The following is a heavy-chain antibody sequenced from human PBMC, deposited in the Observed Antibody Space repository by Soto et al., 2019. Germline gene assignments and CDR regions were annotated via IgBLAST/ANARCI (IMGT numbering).Heavy chain of an antibody. V-gene: IGHV1-3*01. J-gene: IGHJ4*02. Sequence: ASVKVSCKASGYTFTSYAMHWVRQAPGQRLEWMGWINAGNGNTKYSQKFQGRVTITRDSSASTAYMELSSLRSEDTAVYYCARDRWDYGDYVKDYWGQGTLVTVSS. D-gene: IGHD4-17*01. CDR2: INAGNGNT. CDR3: ARDRWDYGDYVKDY. CDR1: GYTFTSYA.